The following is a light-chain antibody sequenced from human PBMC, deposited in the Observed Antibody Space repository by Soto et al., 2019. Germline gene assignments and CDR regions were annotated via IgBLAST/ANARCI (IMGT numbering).Light chain of an antibody. CDR3: QNYDSDPLT. CDR1: QGISNY. Sequence: DIQMTQSPASLSASVGDRVTITCRASQGISNYLAWYQQKPGKVPKLMIYTDSILQSGVPPRFSGSGSGTDFTLTISSLQPEDVATYYCQNYDSDPLTFGHGTKVDL. J-gene: IGKJ3*01. CDR2: TDS. V-gene: IGKV1-27*01.